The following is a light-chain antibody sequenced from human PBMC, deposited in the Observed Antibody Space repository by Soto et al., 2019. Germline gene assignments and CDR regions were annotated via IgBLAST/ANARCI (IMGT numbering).Light chain of an antibody. Sequence: QSVLTQPPSVSAAPGQKVTISCSGSSSNIGNNYVSWYQQLPGTAPKLLIYDNNKRPSGIPDRFSGSKSGTSATLGITGHQTGDEADYYCGTWDSSLSAYVFGTGTKVTV. CDR2: DNN. J-gene: IGLJ1*01. CDR1: SSNIGNNY. V-gene: IGLV1-51*01. CDR3: GTWDSSLSAYV.